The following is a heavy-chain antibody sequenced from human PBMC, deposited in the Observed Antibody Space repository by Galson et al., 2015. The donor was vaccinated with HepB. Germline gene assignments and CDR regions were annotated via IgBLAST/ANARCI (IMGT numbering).Heavy chain of an antibody. CDR1: GFTFSSYS. D-gene: IGHD3-16*01. J-gene: IGHJ4*02. V-gene: IGHV3-21*01. CDR3: ASPPGLIGGGDY. CDR2: ISSSSSYI. Sequence: SLRLSCAASGFTFSSYSMNWVRQAPGKGLEWVSSISSSSSYIYYADSVKGRFTISRDNAKNSLYLQMNSLRAEDTAVYYCASPPGLIGGGDYWGQGTLVTVSS.